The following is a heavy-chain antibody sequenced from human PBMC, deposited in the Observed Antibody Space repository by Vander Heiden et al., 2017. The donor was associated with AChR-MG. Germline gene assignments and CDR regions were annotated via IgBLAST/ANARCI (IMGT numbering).Heavy chain of an antibody. J-gene: IGHJ6*02. Sequence: QITLKEFGPTLVKSTQTSTLTCTFPGPSLSTRGTCVGWIRQPPGKELEWLALIYWDDDKTYSPYLKSRLTITKDTSKNQVVLIMTNMDPVDTATYYCAHARGYDFWSGYYNSLGESFYGLDVWGQGTTVTVSS. CDR2: IYWDDDK. V-gene: IGHV2-5*02. CDR3: AHARGYDFWSGYYNSLGESFYGLDV. D-gene: IGHD3-3*01. CDR1: GPSLSTRGTC.